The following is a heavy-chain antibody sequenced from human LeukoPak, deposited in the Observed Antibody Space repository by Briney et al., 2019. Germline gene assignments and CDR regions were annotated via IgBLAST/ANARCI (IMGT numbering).Heavy chain of an antibody. V-gene: IGHV3-53*01. CDR1: GFIVSSTS. D-gene: IGHD1-26*01. J-gene: IGHJ4*02. CDR3: ARGGSYASFGFDY. CDR2: LYGGGST. Sequence: GGSLGLSCAASGFIVSSTSMSWVRQAPGKGLEWVSLLYGGGSTYYADSVKGRFTISRDNSKNTLYLQMSSLRAEDTAVYYCARGGSYASFGFDYWGQGTLVTVSS.